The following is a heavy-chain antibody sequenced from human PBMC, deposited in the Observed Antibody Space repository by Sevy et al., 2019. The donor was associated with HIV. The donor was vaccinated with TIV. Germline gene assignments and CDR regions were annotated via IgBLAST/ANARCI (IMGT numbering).Heavy chain of an antibody. D-gene: IGHD1-26*01. CDR3: TAGVGTSDFDY. V-gene: IGHV3-15*05. CDR2: IKSKTDGATR. Sequence: GGSLRLSCAASGFTFSNYAMGWVRQAPGKGPEWVGRIKSKTDGATRDFAAPVKGRFAIARDDSKNTVSLQMDSLKTEDTAVYYCTAGVGTSDFDYWGQGILVTVSS. J-gene: IGHJ4*02. CDR1: GFTFSNYA.